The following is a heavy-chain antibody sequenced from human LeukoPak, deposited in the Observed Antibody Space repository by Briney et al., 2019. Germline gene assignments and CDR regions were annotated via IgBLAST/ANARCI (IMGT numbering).Heavy chain of an antibody. J-gene: IGHJ4*02. V-gene: IGHV5-51*01. CDR3: ARRVDNGDFDY. D-gene: IGHD1-1*01. CDR2: IYPSDSDT. Sequence: RSGESLKISCKGSGYSFTTYWIGWVRQMPGKGLEWMGIIYPSDSDTRYSLSFQGQVTISADKSITTAYLQWSSLKASDTAMYYCARRVDNGDFDYWGQGTPVTVSS. CDR1: GYSFTTYW.